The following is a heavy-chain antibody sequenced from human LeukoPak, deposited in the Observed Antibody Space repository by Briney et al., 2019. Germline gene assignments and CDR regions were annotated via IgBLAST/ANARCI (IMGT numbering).Heavy chain of an antibody. D-gene: IGHD2-2*01. Sequence: GGSLRLSCAPSGFTFSSYWMSWVRQVPGKGLEWVASIGQDGSAKTYVDSVKGRFTISRDNAKNSLYLQMNSLRAEDTAVYYCARDSPTFLGYCSSTSCYRDAFDIWGQGTMVTVSS. CDR2: IGQDGSAK. V-gene: IGHV3-7*01. CDR3: ARDSPTFLGYCSSTSCYRDAFDI. CDR1: GFTFSSYW. J-gene: IGHJ3*02.